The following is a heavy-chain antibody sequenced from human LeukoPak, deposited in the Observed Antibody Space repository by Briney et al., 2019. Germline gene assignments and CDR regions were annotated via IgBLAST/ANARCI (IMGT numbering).Heavy chain of an antibody. CDR2: IKRDGSEK. D-gene: IGHD6-19*01. Sequence: PGGSLRLSCEASGFTFSNYWMSWVRQAPGKGLEWVANIKRDGSEKYFVDSVKGRFTISRDNAKNSMLLQMNSLRAEDTALYYCVRDGNSGWHFDHWGQGTLVAVSS. CDR3: VRDGNSGWHFDH. CDR1: GFTFSNYW. J-gene: IGHJ4*02. V-gene: IGHV3-7*03.